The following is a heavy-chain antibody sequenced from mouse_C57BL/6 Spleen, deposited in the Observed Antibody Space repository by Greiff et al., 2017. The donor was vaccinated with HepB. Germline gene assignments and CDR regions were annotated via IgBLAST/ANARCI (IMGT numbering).Heavy chain of an antibody. CDR3: ARSGPYDFDY. J-gene: IGHJ2*01. D-gene: IGHD2-12*01. CDR1: GYAFSSSW. CDR2: IYPGDGDT. Sequence: VQLQESGPELVKPGASVKISCKASGYAFSSSWMNWVKQRPGKGLEWIGRIYPGDGDTNYNGKFKGKATLTEDKSSSTAYMQLSSLTSEDSAVYFCARSGPYDFDYWGQGTTLTVSS. V-gene: IGHV1-82*01.